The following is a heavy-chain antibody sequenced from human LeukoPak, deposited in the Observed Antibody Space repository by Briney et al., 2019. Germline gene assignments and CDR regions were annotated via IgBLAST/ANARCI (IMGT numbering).Heavy chain of an antibody. Sequence: PGGSLRLSCSASGFTFSSYAMHWVRQAPGKGLEYASAISSNGGSTYYADSVKGRFTISRDNSKNTLYLQMSSLRAEDTAVYYCVKSSSSWSQFEYFQHWGQGTLVTVSS. J-gene: IGHJ1*01. CDR3: VKSSSSWSQFEYFQH. V-gene: IGHV3-64D*06. CDR1: GFTFSSYA. CDR2: ISSNGGST. D-gene: IGHD6-13*01.